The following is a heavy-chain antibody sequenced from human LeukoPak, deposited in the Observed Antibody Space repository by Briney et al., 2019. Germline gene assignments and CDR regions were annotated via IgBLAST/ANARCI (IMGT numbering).Heavy chain of an antibody. CDR3: ARDLRYSSSWHGNY. CDR2: ISSSSSYI. Sequence: GGSLILSCSASVFTFRSYSMNSVRQAPGKGLEMVSSISSSSSYIYYADSVKGRFTISRDNAKNSLYLQMNSLRAEDTAVYYCARDLRYSSSWHGNYWGQGTLVTVSS. J-gene: IGHJ4*02. V-gene: IGHV3-21*01. D-gene: IGHD6-13*01. CDR1: VFTFRSYS.